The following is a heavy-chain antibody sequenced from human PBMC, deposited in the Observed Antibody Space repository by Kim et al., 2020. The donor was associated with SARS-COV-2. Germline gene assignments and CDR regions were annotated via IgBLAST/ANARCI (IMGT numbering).Heavy chain of an antibody. CDR3: ATCETGFGFDP. V-gene: IGHV1-24*01. CDR2: T. D-gene: IGHD3-10*01. Sequence: TIYAQKFQGRVTMTEDTSTDTAYMELSSLRSEDTAVYYCATCETGFGFDPWGQGTLVTVSS. J-gene: IGHJ5*02.